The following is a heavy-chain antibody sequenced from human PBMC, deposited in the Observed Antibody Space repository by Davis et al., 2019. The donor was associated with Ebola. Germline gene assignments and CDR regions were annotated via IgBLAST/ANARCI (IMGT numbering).Heavy chain of an antibody. J-gene: IGHJ6*02. CDR2: IYYSGST. V-gene: IGHV4-39*01. D-gene: IGHD3-10*01. CDR1: GGSISSSSYY. Sequence: MPSETLSLTCTVSGGSISSSSYYWGWIRQPPGKGLEWIGSIYYSGSTYYNPSLKSRVTISVDTSKNQFSLKLSSVTAADTAVYYCARGDTMVREDGEAYYYYGMDVWGQGTTVTVSS. CDR3: ARGDTMVREDGEAYYYYGMDV.